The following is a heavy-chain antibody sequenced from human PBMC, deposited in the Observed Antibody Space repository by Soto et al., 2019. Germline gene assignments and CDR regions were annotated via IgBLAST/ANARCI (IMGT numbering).Heavy chain of an antibody. CDR1: GYTFTSYA. CDR3: ARDPLDIVVVPAAMFGMEV. CDR2: INAGNGNT. Sequence: ASVKVSCKASGYTFTSYAMHWVRQAPGQRLEWMGWINAGNGNTKYSQKFQGRVTITRDTSASTAYMELSSLRSEETAVYYCARDPLDIVVVPAAMFGMEVWGQGTTGTGAS. V-gene: IGHV1-3*01. D-gene: IGHD2-2*03. J-gene: IGHJ6*02.